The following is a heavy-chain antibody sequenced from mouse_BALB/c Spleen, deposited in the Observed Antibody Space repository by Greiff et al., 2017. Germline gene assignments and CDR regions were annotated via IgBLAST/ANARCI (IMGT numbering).Heavy chain of an antibody. J-gene: IGHJ3*01. CDR3: ARNQGYGSSGAAWFAY. CDR1: GFSLSRYS. V-gene: IGHV2-6-4*01. CDR2: IWGGGST. Sequence: VKLMESGPGLVAPSQSLSITCTVSGFSLSRYSVHWVRQPPGKGLEWLGMIWGGGSTDYNSALKSRLSISKDNSKSQVFLKMNSLQTDDTAMYYCARNQGYGSSGAAWFAYWGQGTRVTVSA. D-gene: IGHD1-1*01.